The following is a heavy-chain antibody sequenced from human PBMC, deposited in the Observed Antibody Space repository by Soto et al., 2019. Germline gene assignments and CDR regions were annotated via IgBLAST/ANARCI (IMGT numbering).Heavy chain of an antibody. V-gene: IGHV4-30-2*01. Sequence: SETLSLTCAVSGGSISSGGYSWSWVRQPPGKGLEWIGYIYHSGSTYYNPSLKSRVTISVDRSKNQFSLKLSSVTAADTAVYYCARGRRWVQIFYDGYRGQGTLVTV. CDR1: GGSISSGGYS. J-gene: IGHJ4*02. D-gene: IGHD1-1*01. CDR3: ARGRRWVQIFYDGY. CDR2: IYHSGST.